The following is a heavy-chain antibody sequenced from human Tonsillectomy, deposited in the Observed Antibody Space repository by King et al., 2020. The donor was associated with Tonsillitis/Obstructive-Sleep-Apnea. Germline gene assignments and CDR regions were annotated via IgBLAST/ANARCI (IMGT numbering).Heavy chain of an antibody. CDR3: AKDGQYYVSTLVEYFQH. CDR1: GFTFTTYA. D-gene: IGHD3-10*02. CDR2: ISGSGGST. J-gene: IGHJ1*01. Sequence: VQLVESGGGLVQPGGSLRLPCAASGFTFTTYAMSWVRQAPGKGLEWVSGISGSGGSTYYADSVKGRFTISRDNSKNTLYLQMNSLRAEDTAVYYCAKDGQYYVSTLVEYFQHWGQGTLVTVSS. V-gene: IGHV3-23*04.